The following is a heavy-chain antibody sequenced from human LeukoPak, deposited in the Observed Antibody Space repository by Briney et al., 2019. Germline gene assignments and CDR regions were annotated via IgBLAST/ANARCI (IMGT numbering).Heavy chain of an antibody. J-gene: IGHJ6*03. CDR2: INTDGSST. Sequence: PGGSLRLSCAASGFTFSSYWMHWVRQAPGKGLVWVSRINTDGSSTSYADSVKGRFTISRDNAKNTLYLQMNSLRAEDTAVYYCARDQRPLYYYYYMDVWGKGTTVTVSS. D-gene: IGHD2-2*01. CDR3: ARDQRPLYYYYYMDV. V-gene: IGHV3-74*01. CDR1: GFTFSSYW.